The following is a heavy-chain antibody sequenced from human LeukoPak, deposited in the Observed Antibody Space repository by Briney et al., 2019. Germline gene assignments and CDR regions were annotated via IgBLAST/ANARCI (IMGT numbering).Heavy chain of an antibody. CDR2: THHSGAT. CDR3: ARSSGHSYGDFDY. CDR1: GVSITSNY. Sequence: PSETLSLTCSVSGVSITSNYWSWIRQPPGKGLEWLGYTHHSGATSYNPSLKSRSTMSLDTSNNQFSLKLSSVTAADTAVYYCARSSGHSYGDFDYWGQGNLVTVSS. J-gene: IGHJ4*02. V-gene: IGHV4-59*01. D-gene: IGHD5-18*01.